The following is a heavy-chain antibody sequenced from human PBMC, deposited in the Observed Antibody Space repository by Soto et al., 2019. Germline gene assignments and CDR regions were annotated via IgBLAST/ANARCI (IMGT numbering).Heavy chain of an antibody. V-gene: IGHV3-74*01. Sequence: GGSLRLSCAASGFTFSNYWMHWVRQAPGKGLVWVSRISRDGSSTTYADSVKGRFTISRDNAENTLYLQMNSLRAEDTAVYYCTGTTSGYNNIFGGQGTLVTVSS. CDR2: ISRDGSST. CDR3: TGTTSGYNNIF. D-gene: IGHD1-20*01. J-gene: IGHJ4*02. CDR1: GFTFSNYW.